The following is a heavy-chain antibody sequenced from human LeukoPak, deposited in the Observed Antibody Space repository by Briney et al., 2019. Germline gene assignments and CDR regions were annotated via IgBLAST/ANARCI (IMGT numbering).Heavy chain of an antibody. Sequence: ASVTVSCKAFGYTFTSNYMHWVRQAPGQGPEWMGVISPSGGSTTYAQKFQGRVTLTRDMSTSTDYLELSSLRSEDTAVYYCARVDGSCSGGSCPSGNWFDPWGQGTLVTVSS. CDR2: ISPSGGST. V-gene: IGHV1-46*01. D-gene: IGHD2-15*01. CDR3: ARVDGSCSGGSCPSGNWFDP. J-gene: IGHJ5*02. CDR1: GYTFTSNY.